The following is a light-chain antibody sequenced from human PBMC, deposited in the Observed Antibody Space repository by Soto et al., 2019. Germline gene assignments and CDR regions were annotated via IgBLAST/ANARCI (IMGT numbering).Light chain of an antibody. CDR1: QSVFYSSNNKNY. Sequence: DIVMTQSPDSLAVSLGERATINCKSSQSVFYSSNNKNYLAWYQQKPGQPPKLLIYWASTRESGVPDRFSGSGSGTDFALTISSLQAEDVAGYYCQQYYDTPPYTFGQGTKLEIK. CDR2: WAS. CDR3: QQYYDTPPYT. V-gene: IGKV4-1*01. J-gene: IGKJ2*01.